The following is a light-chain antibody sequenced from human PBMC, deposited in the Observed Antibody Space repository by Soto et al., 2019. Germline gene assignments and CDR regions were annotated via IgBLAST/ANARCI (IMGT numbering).Light chain of an antibody. CDR2: ENN. CDR3: GTWDSSLSAGYV. CDR1: SSNIGNNY. Sequence: QSVLKQPPSVSAAPGQKVTISCSGSSSNIGNNYVSWYQQLPGTAPKLLIYENNKRPSGIPDRFSGSKSGTSATLGITGLQTGDEADYYCGTWDSSLSAGYVFGTGTKVTVL. V-gene: IGLV1-51*02. J-gene: IGLJ1*01.